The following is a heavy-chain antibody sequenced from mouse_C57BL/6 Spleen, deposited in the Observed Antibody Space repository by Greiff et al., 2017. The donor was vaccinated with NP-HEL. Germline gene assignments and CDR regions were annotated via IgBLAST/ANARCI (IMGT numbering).Heavy chain of an antibody. CDR3: GRLSNWDVWYFDV. CDR1: GFSFNTYA. CDR2: IRSKSNNYAT. J-gene: IGHJ1*03. V-gene: IGHV10-1*01. Sequence: EVHLVESGGGLVQPKGSLKLSCAASGFSFNTYAMNWVRQAPGKGLEWVARIRSKSNNYATYYADSVKDRFTISRDDSESMLYLQMNNLKPEDTAMYYCGRLSNWDVWYFDVWGTGTTVTVSS. D-gene: IGHD4-1*01.